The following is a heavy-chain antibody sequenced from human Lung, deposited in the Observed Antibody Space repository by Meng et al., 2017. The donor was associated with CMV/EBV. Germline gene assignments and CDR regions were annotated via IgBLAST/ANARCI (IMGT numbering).Heavy chain of an antibody. Sequence: QLQLVWSGSAVKNAGVLLKLCRESSGFTFTTYFMHWLRQAPGQGLQWMGLFNPNGDVTTYSPRFQGRITLTGDTSTSTLYMELSSLTSDDTAVYYCAREMPMTCYFDQWGQGTLVTVSS. V-gene: IGHV1-46*01. D-gene: IGHD3-22*01. J-gene: IGHJ4*03. CDR2: FNPNGDVT. CDR1: GFTFTTYF. CDR3: AREMPMTCYFDQ.